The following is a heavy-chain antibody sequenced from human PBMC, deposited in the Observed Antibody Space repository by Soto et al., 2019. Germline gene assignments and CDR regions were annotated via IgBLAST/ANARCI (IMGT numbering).Heavy chain of an antibody. V-gene: IGHV5-10-1*01. CDR2: IDPSDSYT. CDR1: GYSFTSYW. Sequence: GEYLKISCKGSGYSFTSYWFSWVRQMPGKGLEWMGKIDPSDSYTNYSPSFQRHVTISADKSISNAYLQWSSLKASETAMYYCARQGSSWCLGSYYGMDVWGQGTTVTVSS. D-gene: IGHD6-13*01. CDR3: ARQGSSWCLGSYYGMDV. J-gene: IGHJ6*02.